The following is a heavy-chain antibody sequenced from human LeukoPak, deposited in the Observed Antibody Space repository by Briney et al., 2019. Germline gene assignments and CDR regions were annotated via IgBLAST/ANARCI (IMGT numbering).Heavy chain of an antibody. D-gene: IGHD2-15*01. J-gene: IGHJ4*02. CDR2: ISGSGDST. V-gene: IGHV3-23*01. Sequence: GGSLRLSCAASGFTFSSYAMSWVRQAPGKGLEWVSAISGSGDSTYYADSVKGRFTISRDNSKNTLYLQMNSLRAEDTAVYYCARRYCSGGSCYSSAFDYWGQGTLVTVSS. CDR3: ARRYCSGGSCYSSAFDY. CDR1: GFTFSSYA.